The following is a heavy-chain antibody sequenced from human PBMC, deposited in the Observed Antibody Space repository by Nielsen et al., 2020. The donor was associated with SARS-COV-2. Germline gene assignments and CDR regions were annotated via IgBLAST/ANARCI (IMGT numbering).Heavy chain of an antibody. V-gene: IGHV1-69*01. J-gene: IGHJ6*02. D-gene: IGHD2-15*01. Sequence: WVRQASGQGLEWMGGIIPIFGTANYAQKFQGRVTITADESTSTAYMELSSLRADDTAVYFCARGPGDCSGGSCYSAVGGYTYFYFGMDVWGQGTTVTVSS. CDR3: ARGPGDCSGGSCYSAVGGYTYFYFGMDV. CDR2: IIPIFGTA.